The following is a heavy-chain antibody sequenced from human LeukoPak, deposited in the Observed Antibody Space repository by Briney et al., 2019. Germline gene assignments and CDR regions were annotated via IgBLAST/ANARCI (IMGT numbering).Heavy chain of an antibody. J-gene: IGHJ4*02. V-gene: IGHV4-30-4*01. CDR1: GGSISSYY. Sequence: SETLSLTCTVSGGSISSYYWSWIRQPPGKGLEWIGYIYYSGSTYYNPSLKSRVTVSVDTSKNQFSLKLSSVTAADTAVYYCARESILSGYSGYDIFDYWGQGTLVTVSS. CDR2: IYYSGST. D-gene: IGHD5-12*01. CDR3: ARESILSGYSGYDIFDY.